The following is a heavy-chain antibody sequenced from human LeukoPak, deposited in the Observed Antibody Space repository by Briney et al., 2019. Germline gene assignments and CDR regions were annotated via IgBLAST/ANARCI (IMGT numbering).Heavy chain of an antibody. CDR1: GYTFTGYY. D-gene: IGHD3-9*01. CDR3: AREGPNVLRYFDWLKYGMDV. J-gene: IGHJ6*02. V-gene: IGHV1-2*02. Sequence: ASVKVSCKASGYTFTGYYMHWVRQAPGQGLEWMGWINPNSGGTNYAQKFQGRVTMTRDTSTSTAYMELSRLRSDDTAVYYCAREGPNVLRYFDWLKYGMDVWGQGTTVTVSS. CDR2: INPNSGGT.